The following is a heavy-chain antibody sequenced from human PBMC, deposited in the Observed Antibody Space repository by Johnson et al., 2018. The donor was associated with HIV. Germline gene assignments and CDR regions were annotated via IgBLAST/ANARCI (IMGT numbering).Heavy chain of an antibody. J-gene: IGHJ3*02. CDR3: TTDHDSSSWYHDAFDI. Sequence: VQLVESGGGLEQPGGSLRLSCAASGFTFASSAMSWVRQAPVKGLEWVSAISDSGSTYYADSVKGRFTISRDNSKNTLYLQMNSLKTEDTAVYYCTTDHDSSSWYHDAFDIWGQGTMVTVSS. V-gene: IGHV3-23*04. CDR1: GFTFASSA. CDR2: ISDSGST. D-gene: IGHD6-13*01.